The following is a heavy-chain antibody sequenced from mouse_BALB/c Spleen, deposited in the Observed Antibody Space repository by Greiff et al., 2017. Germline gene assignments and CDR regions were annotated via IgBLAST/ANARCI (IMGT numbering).Heavy chain of an antibody. V-gene: IGHV14-1*02. CDR1: GFNIKDYY. J-gene: IGHJ2*01. CDR2: IDPENGNT. Sequence: VQLQQSGAELVRPGALVKLSCKASGFNIKDYYMHWVKQRPEQGLEWIGWIDPENGNTIYDPKFQGKASITADTSSNTAYLQLSSLTSEDTAVYYCASPFDYWGQGTTLTVSS. CDR3: ASPFDY.